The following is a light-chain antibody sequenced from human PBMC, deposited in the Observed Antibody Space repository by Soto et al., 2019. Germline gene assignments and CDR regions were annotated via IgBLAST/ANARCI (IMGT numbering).Light chain of an antibody. CDR3: SSYTRTATRYV. J-gene: IGLJ1*01. CDR1: SNDVGAYNF. CDR2: DVT. Sequence: QSVLTQPASVSGSPGQSITISCSRTSNDVGAYNFVSWYQQHPGRAPKLILYDVTSRPSNVSNRFSGSKSGNTASLSISGLRPEDEADYFCSSYTRTATRYVFGSGTRSPS. V-gene: IGLV2-14*03.